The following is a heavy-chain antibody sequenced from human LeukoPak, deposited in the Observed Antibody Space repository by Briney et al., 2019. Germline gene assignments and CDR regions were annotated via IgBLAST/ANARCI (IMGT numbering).Heavy chain of an antibody. CDR1: GFTFSSYS. Sequence: KAGGSLRLSCAASGFTFSSYSMNWVRQAPGKGLEWVSSISSSSSYIYYADSVKGRFTISRDNAKNSLCLQMNSLRAEDTAVYYCARASPLALGYCSSTSRYGFDYWGQGTLVTVSS. J-gene: IGHJ4*02. V-gene: IGHV3-21*01. CDR3: ARASPLALGYCSSTSRYGFDY. D-gene: IGHD2-2*01. CDR2: ISSSSSYI.